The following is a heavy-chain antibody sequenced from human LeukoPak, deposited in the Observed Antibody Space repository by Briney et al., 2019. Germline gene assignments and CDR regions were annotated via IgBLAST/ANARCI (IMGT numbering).Heavy chain of an antibody. CDR1: GGSFSGYY. D-gene: IGHD6-6*01. J-gene: IGHJ4*02. Sequence: SETLSLTCAVYGGSFSGYYWSWIRQRPGKGLEWIGEINHSGSTNYNPSLKSRVTISVDTSKNQFSLKLSSVTAADTAAYYCARGRGGIAARRGDFDYWGQGTLVTVSS. V-gene: IGHV4-34*01. CDR2: INHSGST. CDR3: ARGRGGIAARRGDFDY.